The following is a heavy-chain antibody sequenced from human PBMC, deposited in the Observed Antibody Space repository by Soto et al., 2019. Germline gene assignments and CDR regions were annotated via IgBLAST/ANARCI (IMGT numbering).Heavy chain of an antibody. J-gene: IGHJ4*02. CDR1: GGSISTGGYS. CDR2: IYHSGST. CDR3: ARGPYCGGDCYFFDY. Sequence: QLQLQESGSGLVKPSQTLSLTCAVSGGSISTGGYSWSWIRQPPGKGLEWIGYIYHSGSTYYNPSLKSRVTISVDRSENQFSLKLSSVTAADTAVYYCARGPYCGGDCYFFDYWGQGTLVTVSS. V-gene: IGHV4-30-2*01. D-gene: IGHD2-21*02.